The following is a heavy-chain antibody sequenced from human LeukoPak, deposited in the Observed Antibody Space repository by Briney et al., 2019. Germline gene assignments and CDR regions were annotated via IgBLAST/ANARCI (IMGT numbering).Heavy chain of an antibody. J-gene: IGHJ4*02. CDR2: IKQDGSDK. V-gene: IGHV3-7*01. CDR1: GFTFSNYW. D-gene: IGHD6-13*01. CDR3: ARVGQQLTPYTFDY. Sequence: GGSLRLSRAASGFTFSNYWMSWVRQAPGKGLEWVANIKQDGSDKYYVDSVKGRFTISRDNAKNSLYLQMNSLRAEDTAVYYCARVGQQLTPYTFDYWGQGTLVTVSS.